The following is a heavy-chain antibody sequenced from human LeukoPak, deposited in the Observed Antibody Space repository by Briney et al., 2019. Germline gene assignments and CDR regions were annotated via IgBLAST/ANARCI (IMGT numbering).Heavy chain of an antibody. Sequence: GGSLRLSCTASGFTFSEYAMTWVRQAPGKGLEWVSTITAGGSHTYYPDSVKGRFTISRDNSKNTLYLQMNSLRVEDTAVYYYAKTVTWSPTSGWYGHDIDYWGQGTLVTVSS. CDR2: ITAGGSHT. CDR3: AKTVTWSPTSGWYGHDIDY. J-gene: IGHJ4*02. CDR1: GFTFSEYA. D-gene: IGHD6-19*01. V-gene: IGHV3-23*01.